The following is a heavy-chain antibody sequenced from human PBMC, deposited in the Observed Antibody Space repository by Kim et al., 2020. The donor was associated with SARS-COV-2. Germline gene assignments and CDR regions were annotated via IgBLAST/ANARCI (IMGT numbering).Heavy chain of an antibody. CDR3: ASAAGYSSSFDY. D-gene: IGHD5-18*01. Sequence: CNPSLKSRVTISVDKSKNQFSLKLSSVTAADTAVYYCASAAGYSSSFDYWGQGTLVTVSS. V-gene: IGHV4-4*02. J-gene: IGHJ4*02.